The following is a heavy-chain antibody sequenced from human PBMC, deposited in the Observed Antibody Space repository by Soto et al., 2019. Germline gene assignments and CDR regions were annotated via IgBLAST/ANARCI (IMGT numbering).Heavy chain of an antibody. CDR1: GFSLSTSGVG. CDR2: IDWDDDK. D-gene: IGHD5-12*01. Sequence: QITLKESGPTLVKPTQTLTLTCTSSGFSLSTSGVGVGWIRQPPGKALEWLALIDWDDDKRYSPSLKSRLTITKDTSKNQVVLTMTNMDPVDTATYYCAHKARGYSYYGMDVWGQGTTVTVSS. J-gene: IGHJ6*02. V-gene: IGHV2-5*02. CDR3: AHKARGYSYYGMDV.